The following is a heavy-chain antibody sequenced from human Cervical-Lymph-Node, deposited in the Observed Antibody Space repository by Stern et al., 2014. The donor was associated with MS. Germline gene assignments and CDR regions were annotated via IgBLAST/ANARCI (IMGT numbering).Heavy chain of an antibody. V-gene: IGHV2-70*04. CDR2: IDWDNDK. CDR3: ARSQDPGSGYDFDY. Sequence: QITLKESGPALVKPTQTLTLTCAFSGFSLSTSGMRVNWIRQPPGKALEWLARIDWDNDKFYSTSLKTRLTISKDTSKNQVVLTMANMDPVDTATYYCARSQDPGSGYDFDYWGQGTLVTVSS. CDR1: GFSLSTSGMR. J-gene: IGHJ4*02. D-gene: IGHD5-12*01.